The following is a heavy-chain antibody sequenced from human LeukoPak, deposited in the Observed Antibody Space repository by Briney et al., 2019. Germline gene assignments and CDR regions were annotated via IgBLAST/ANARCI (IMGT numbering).Heavy chain of an antibody. Sequence: ASVKVSCKASGYTFTSYAMHWVRQAPVQRLEWMGWINAGNGNTKYSQKFQGRVTITRDTSASTAYMELSSLRSEDTAVYYCARDLGYCSGGSCRPFYYGMDVWGQGTTVTVSS. V-gene: IGHV1-3*01. J-gene: IGHJ6*02. CDR1: GYTFTSYA. CDR3: ARDLGYCSGGSCRPFYYGMDV. D-gene: IGHD2-15*01. CDR2: INAGNGNT.